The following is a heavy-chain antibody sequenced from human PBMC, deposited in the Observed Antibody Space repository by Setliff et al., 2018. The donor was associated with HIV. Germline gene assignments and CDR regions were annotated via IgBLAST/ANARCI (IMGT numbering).Heavy chain of an antibody. CDR2: INPNSGGT. CDR3: ARDGIAVAGTLPFDY. Sequence: ASVKVSCKSSGYTFTGHYMHWVRQAPGQGLEWMGWINPNSGGTNYAQKFQGRVTMTRDTSITTAYMELSRLRSDDTAVYYCARDGIAVAGTLPFDYWGQGTLVTVSS. V-gene: IGHV1-2*02. CDR1: GYTFTGHY. D-gene: IGHD6-19*01. J-gene: IGHJ4*02.